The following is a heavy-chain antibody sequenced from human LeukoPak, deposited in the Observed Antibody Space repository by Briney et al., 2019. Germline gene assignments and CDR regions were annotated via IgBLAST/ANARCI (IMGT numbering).Heavy chain of an antibody. V-gene: IGHV3-23*01. Sequence: PGGSLRLSCAASGFTFSSYAMSWSPQLPGKRRKWVSAISGSGGSTYYADSVKGRFTISRDNSKNTLYLQMNSLRAEDTAVYYCAKGSRFYDPWGQGTLVTVSS. CDR1: GFTFSSYA. CDR3: AKGSRFYDP. J-gene: IGHJ5*02. CDR2: ISGSGGST.